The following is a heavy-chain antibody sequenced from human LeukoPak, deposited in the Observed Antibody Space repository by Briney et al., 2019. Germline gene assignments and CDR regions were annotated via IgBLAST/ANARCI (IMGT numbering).Heavy chain of an antibody. CDR3: ARVSYSTNTGSYEGYFDY. Sequence: GGSLRLSCAASGFTFDDYGMTWVRQAPGKGLEWVSGINWNGGSTSSADSVEGRFTISRNNAKNSLYLQMNSLTAEDTALYYCARVSYSTNTGSYEGYFDYWGQGTLVTVSS. CDR2: INWNGGST. J-gene: IGHJ4*02. CDR1: GFTFDDYG. V-gene: IGHV3-20*04. D-gene: IGHD1-26*01.